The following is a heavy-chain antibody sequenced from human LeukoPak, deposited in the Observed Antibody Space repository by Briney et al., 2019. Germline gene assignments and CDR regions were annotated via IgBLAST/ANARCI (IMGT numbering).Heavy chain of an antibody. J-gene: IGHJ4*02. CDR3: ARGSEHYYDSSGYSYFDY. D-gene: IGHD3-22*01. CDR1: GGSFSGYY. CDR2: INHSGST. Sequence: SETLSLTCAVYGGSFSGYYWSWIRQPPGEGLEWIGEINHSGSTNYNPSLKSRVTISVDTSKNQFSLKLSSVTAADTAVYYCARGSEHYYDSSGYSYFDYWGQGTLVTVSS. V-gene: IGHV4-34*01.